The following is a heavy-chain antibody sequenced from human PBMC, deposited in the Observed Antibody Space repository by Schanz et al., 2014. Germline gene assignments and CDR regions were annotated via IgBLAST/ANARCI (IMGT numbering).Heavy chain of an antibody. Sequence: QVQLVESGGGLVKPGGSLRLSCAASGFTFSDYYMSWIRQAPGKGLEWVSYISGTTTYTNYADSVKGRFTISRDNAKNSQYLQMSSLRAEDTAVYYCASASGYSDDGTYFDFWGQGTLVTVSA. D-gene: IGHD1-26*01. CDR3: ASASGYSDDGTYFDF. CDR1: GFTFSDYY. V-gene: IGHV3-11*05. J-gene: IGHJ4*02. CDR2: ISGTTTYT.